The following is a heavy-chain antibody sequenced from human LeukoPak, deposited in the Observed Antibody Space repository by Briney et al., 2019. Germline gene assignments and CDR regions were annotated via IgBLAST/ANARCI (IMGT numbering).Heavy chain of an antibody. V-gene: IGHV1-18*01. Sequence: ASVKVSRKASGYTFTSYGISWVRQAPGQGLEWMGWSSAYNGNTNYAQKLQGRVTMTTDTSTSTAYMELRSLRSADTAVYYCARDLAGYYDSSGYYVYWGQGTLVTVSS. CDR2: SSAYNGNT. J-gene: IGHJ4*02. CDR3: ARDLAGYYDSSGYYVY. D-gene: IGHD3-22*01. CDR1: GYTFTSYG.